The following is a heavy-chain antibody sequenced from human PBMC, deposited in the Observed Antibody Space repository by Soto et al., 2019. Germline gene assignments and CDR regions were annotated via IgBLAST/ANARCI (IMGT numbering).Heavy chain of an antibody. D-gene: IGHD3-9*01. J-gene: IGHJ6*02. V-gene: IGHV3-53*01. Sequence: GGSLRLSCAASGFTVSSNYMSWVRQAPGKGLEWVSVIYSGGSTYYADSVKGRFTISRDNSKNTLYLQMNSLRAEDTAVYYCARPGLVDYYYGMDVWGQGTTVTVSS. CDR1: GFTVSSNY. CDR2: IYSGGST. CDR3: ARPGLVDYYYGMDV.